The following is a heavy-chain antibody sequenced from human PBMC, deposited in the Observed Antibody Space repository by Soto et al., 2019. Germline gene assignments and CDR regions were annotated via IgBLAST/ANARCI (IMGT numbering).Heavy chain of an antibody. CDR2: IYSGGST. CDR3: ASLRDSSGYYYYFDY. J-gene: IGHJ4*02. V-gene: IGHV3-66*01. Sequence: EVQLVESGGGLVQPGGSLRLSCAASGFTVSSNYMSWVRQAPGKGLEWVSVIYSGGSTYYADSVKGRFTISRDNSKNTLYLQMNNLRAEDTAVYYCASLRDSSGYYYYFDYWGQGTLVTVSS. D-gene: IGHD3-22*01. CDR1: GFTVSSNY.